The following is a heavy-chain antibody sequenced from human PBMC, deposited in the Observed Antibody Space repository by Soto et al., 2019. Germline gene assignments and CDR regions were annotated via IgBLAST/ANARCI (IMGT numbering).Heavy chain of an antibody. CDR3: ARVGDDVVVPAASMDV. V-gene: IGHV4-30-4*01. D-gene: IGHD2-2*01. CDR2: IYYSGST. Sequence: QVQLQESGPGLVKPSQTLSLTCTVSGGSISSGDYYWSWIRQPPGKGLEWIGYIYYSGSTYYNPSVKSRVTISVDTSKNQFSLKLSSVTAADTAVYYCARVGDDVVVPAASMDVWGQGTTVTVSS. J-gene: IGHJ6*02. CDR1: GGSISSGDYY.